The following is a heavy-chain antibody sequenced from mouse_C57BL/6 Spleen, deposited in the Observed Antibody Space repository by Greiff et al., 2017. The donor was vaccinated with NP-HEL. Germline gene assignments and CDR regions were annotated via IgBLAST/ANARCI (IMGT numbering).Heavy chain of an antibody. V-gene: IGHV1-82*01. CDR2: IYPGDGDT. J-gene: IGHJ3*01. CDR3: ARDDYDEAWFAY. Sequence: VLLQQSGPELVKPGASVKISCKASGYAFSSSWMNWVKQRPGKGLEWIGRIYPGDGDTNYNGKFKGKATLTADKSSSTAYMQLSSLTSEDSAVYFCARDDYDEAWFAYWGQGTLVTVSA. CDR1: GYAFSSSW. D-gene: IGHD2-4*01.